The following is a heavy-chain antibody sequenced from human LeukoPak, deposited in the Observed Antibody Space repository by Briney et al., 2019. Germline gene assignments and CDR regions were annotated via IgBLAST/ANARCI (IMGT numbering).Heavy chain of an antibody. J-gene: IGHJ4*02. CDR3: ARVPFGVVSRYFDY. CDR2: INPNSGGT. Sequence: ASVKVSCKASGYTFTGYYMYWVRQAPGQGLEWMGWINPNSGGTNYAQKFQGRVTMTRDTSISTAYMELSRLRSDDTAVYYCARVPFGVVSRYFDYWGQGTLVTVSS. CDR1: GYTFTGYY. D-gene: IGHD3-3*01. V-gene: IGHV1-2*02.